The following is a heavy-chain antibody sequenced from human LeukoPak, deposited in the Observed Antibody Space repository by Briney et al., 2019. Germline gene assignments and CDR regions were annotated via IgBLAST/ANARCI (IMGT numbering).Heavy chain of an antibody. J-gene: IGHJ1*01. Sequence: ASVKVSCKASGYTFTSYGISWVRQAPGQGLEWMGWTSAYNGNTNYAQKLQGRVTMTTDTSTSTAYMELRSLRSDDTAVYYCARDRTFYYYDSSDHSSDYFQHWGQGTLVTVSS. D-gene: IGHD3-22*01. V-gene: IGHV1-18*01. CDR2: TSAYNGNT. CDR1: GYTFTSYG. CDR3: ARDRTFYYYDSSDHSSDYFQH.